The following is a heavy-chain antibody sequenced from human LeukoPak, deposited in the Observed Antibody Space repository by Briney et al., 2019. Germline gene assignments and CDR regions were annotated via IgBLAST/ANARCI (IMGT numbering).Heavy chain of an antibody. J-gene: IGHJ4*02. CDR1: GFTFSSYW. CDR3: ARGGGAIEY. Sequence: GGSLRLSCAASGFTFSSYWMTWVRQAPGEGLEWVANIKEDGSEKYYVDSVKGRFTISRDNAKNSLYLQMNSLRAEDTAVYYCARGGGAIEYWGQGTLVTVSS. V-gene: IGHV3-7*01. CDR2: IKEDGSEK. D-gene: IGHD3-16*01.